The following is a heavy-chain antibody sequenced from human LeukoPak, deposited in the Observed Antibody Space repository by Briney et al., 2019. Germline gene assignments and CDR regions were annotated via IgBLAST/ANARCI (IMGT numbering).Heavy chain of an antibody. CDR1: GFTFSSYA. D-gene: IGHD2-15*01. CDR2: ISGSGGST. J-gene: IGHJ4*02. CDR3: AKTRARGLCSGGSCYYIFDY. Sequence: GGSLRLSCAASGFTFSSYAMSWVRQAPGKGLEWVSAISGSGGSTYYADSVKGRFTISRDNSKNTLYLRMNSLRAEDTAVYYCAKTRARGLCSGGSCYYIFDYWGQGTLVTVSS. V-gene: IGHV3-23*01.